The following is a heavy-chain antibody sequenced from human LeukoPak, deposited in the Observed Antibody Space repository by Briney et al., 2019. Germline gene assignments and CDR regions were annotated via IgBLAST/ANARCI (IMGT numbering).Heavy chain of an antibody. D-gene: IGHD3-22*01. CDR3: AKDGSYDSSGYHDPFGDY. CDR2: ISGSGGST. V-gene: IGHV3-23*01. J-gene: IGHJ4*02. Sequence: GGSLRLSCAASGFTFSSYAMSWVRQAPGKGLEWVSAISGSGGSTYYADSVKGRFTISRDNSKNTLYLQMNSLRAEDTAVYYCAKDGSYDSSGYHDPFGDYWGQGTLVTVSS. CDR1: GFTFSSYA.